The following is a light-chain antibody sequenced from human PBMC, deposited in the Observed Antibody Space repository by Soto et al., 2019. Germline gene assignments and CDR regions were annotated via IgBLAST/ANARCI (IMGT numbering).Light chain of an antibody. J-gene: IGKJ5*01. CDR2: GAS. V-gene: IGKV3-20*01. CDR3: QHFGGTTFT. CDR1: QSVSSSY. Sequence: EIVLTQSPGTLSLSPGEGATLSCRASQSVSSSYIAWYQQRPGQTPSLLIYGASTRATGIPDRFSGSGSGTPFTLTISRLEPGDFAVYYCQHFGGTTFTFGQGTRLEIK.